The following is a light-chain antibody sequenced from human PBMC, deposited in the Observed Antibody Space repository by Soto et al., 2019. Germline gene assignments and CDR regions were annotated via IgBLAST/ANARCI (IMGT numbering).Light chain of an antibody. V-gene: IGKV1-9*01. CDR1: QGISSY. Sequence: DIQLTQSPSFLSASVGDRVTITCRASQGISSYLAWYQQKPGKAPKLLIYAASTLQSGVPSRFSGSGSGTEFTLTICSLQPEDFATYYCQQVNSYSWTFGQGTKVEIK. CDR2: AAS. CDR3: QQVNSYSWT. J-gene: IGKJ1*01.